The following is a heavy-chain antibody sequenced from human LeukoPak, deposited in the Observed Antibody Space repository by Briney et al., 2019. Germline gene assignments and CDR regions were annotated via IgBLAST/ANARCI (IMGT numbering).Heavy chain of an antibody. CDR3: ARGDSSPYYYFDY. D-gene: IGHD3-22*01. Sequence: ASVKVSCKASGGTFSSYAISWVRQAPGQGLEWMGWINPNSGGTNYAQKFQGRVTMTRDTSISTAYMELSRLRSDDTAVFYCARGDSSPYYYFDYWGQGTLVTVSS. V-gene: IGHV1-2*02. J-gene: IGHJ4*02. CDR1: GGTFSSYA. CDR2: INPNSGGT.